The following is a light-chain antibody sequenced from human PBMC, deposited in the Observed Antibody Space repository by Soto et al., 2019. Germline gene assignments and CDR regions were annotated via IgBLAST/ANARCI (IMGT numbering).Light chain of an antibody. CDR2: KAS. J-gene: IGKJ2*01. Sequence: DIQMTQSPSTLSASVGERVTITCRASQSISSWLAWYQQKPGKAPKVLIYKASSLESGVPLRFSGSGSGTEFTLTISSLQPDDFATYYCQQYHSYSYTFGQGTHLEIK. CDR1: QSISSW. CDR3: QQYHSYSYT. V-gene: IGKV1-5*03.